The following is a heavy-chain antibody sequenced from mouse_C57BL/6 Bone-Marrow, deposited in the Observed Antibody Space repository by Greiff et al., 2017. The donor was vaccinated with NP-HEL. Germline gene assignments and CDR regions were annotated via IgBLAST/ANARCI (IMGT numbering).Heavy chain of an antibody. J-gene: IGHJ3*01. CDR3: GRKRGYYVPFAY. CDR2: INPNNGGT. Sequence: VQLQQPGPELVKPGASVKISCKASGYTFTDYYMNWVKQSHGKSLEWIGDINPNNGGTSYNQKFKGKATLTVDKSSSTAYMELRSLTSEDSAVYYGGRKRGYYVPFAYWDQGTLVTVSA. CDR1: GYTFTDYY. V-gene: IGHV1-26*01. D-gene: IGHD2-3*01.